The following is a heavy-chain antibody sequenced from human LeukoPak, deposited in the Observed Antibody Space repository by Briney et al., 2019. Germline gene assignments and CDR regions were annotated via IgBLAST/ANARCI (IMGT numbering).Heavy chain of an antibody. V-gene: IGHV4-39*07. D-gene: IGHD5-18*01. J-gene: IGHJ4*02. CDR3: ARGGYSYGYDDDFDY. Sequence: SETLSLTCTVSGGSISSSSYYWGWIRQPPGKGLEWIGSMCYSRSTNYNPSLKSRVTISVDTAKNQFSLKLSYVTAADTAVYYCARGGYSYGYDDDFDYWGQGTLVTVSS. CDR1: GGSISSSSYY. CDR2: MCYSRST.